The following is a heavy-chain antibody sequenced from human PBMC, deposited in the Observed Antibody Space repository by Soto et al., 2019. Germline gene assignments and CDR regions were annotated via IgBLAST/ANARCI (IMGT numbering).Heavy chain of an antibody. D-gene: IGHD3-22*01. Sequence: SLRLSCAASGFTFSSYAMHWVRQAPGKGLEWVAVISYDGSNKYYADSVKGRFTISRDNSKNTLYLQMNSLRAEDTAVYYCARDEGGYYDYWGQGTLVTVSS. J-gene: IGHJ4*02. CDR2: ISYDGSNK. CDR1: GFTFSSYA. V-gene: IGHV3-30-3*01. CDR3: ARDEGGYYDY.